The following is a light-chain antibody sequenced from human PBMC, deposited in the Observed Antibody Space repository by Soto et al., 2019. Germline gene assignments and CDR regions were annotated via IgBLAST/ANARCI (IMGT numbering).Light chain of an antibody. J-gene: IGLJ2*01. CDR1: SSDVGTYNY. Sequence: QSALTQPASVSGSPGQSITISCTGTSSDVGTYNYVSWYQQHPGKAPKLMLYAVSNRPSGVSNRFSGSKSGNTASLTISGLQAEDEADYYCSSYTDSSTYVVFGGGTKVTVL. V-gene: IGLV2-14*01. CDR3: SSYTDSSTYVV. CDR2: AVS.